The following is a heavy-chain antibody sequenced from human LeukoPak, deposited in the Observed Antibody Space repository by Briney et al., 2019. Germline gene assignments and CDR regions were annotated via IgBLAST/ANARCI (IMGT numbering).Heavy chain of an antibody. Sequence: GGTLRLSCAASGFTFSSYGMSWVRQAPGKGLEWVAFIRYDGSNKYYADSVKGRFTISRDNSKNTLYLQINSLRTEDTAVYYCAKGEGGALGIPHPYYFDYWGQGNVVTVSS. J-gene: IGHJ4*02. CDR1: GFTFSSYG. V-gene: IGHV3-30*02. D-gene: IGHD3-16*01. CDR2: IRYDGSNK. CDR3: AKGEGGALGIPHPYYFDY.